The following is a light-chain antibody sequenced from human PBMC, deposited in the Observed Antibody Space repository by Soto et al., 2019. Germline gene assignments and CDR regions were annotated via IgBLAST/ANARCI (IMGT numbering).Light chain of an antibody. Sequence: ETVLTQSPGTLSLSPGERAILSCRASQSVSSTYLAWYQQKPGQAPRLLIYDASNRATGIPARFSGSGSGTDFTLTISRLEPEDFAVYYCQQYNNSLWTFGQGTKVDI. V-gene: IGKV3-20*01. CDR3: QQYNNSLWT. CDR1: QSVSSTY. J-gene: IGKJ1*01. CDR2: DAS.